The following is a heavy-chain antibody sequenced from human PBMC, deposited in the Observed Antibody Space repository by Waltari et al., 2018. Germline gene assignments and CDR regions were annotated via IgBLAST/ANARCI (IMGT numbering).Heavy chain of an antibody. Sequence: QVQLQESGPGLVKPSETLSLTCAVSGYSISSGYYWGWIRQPPGKGLEWIGSIYHSGSTYYTPSLKSRVTISVDTSKNQFSLKLSSVTAADTAVYYCARQQWLRWFDPWGQGTLVTVSS. CDR2: IYHSGST. D-gene: IGHD6-19*01. J-gene: IGHJ5*02. CDR3: ARQQWLRWFDP. CDR1: GYSISSGYY. V-gene: IGHV4-38-2*01.